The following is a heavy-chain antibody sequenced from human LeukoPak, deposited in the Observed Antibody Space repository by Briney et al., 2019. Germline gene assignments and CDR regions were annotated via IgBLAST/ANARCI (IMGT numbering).Heavy chain of an antibody. CDR2: INHSGST. J-gene: IGHJ4*02. Sequence: SETLSLTCAVYGGSFTGYYWSWIRQPPGKGLEWIGEINHSGSTNYNPSLKRRVTISVDTSKNQFSLKLSSVTAADTAVYYCARGALWYQRDPFDYWGQGTLVTVSS. D-gene: IGHD2-2*01. CDR1: GGSFTGYY. CDR3: ARGALWYQRDPFDY. V-gene: IGHV4-34*01.